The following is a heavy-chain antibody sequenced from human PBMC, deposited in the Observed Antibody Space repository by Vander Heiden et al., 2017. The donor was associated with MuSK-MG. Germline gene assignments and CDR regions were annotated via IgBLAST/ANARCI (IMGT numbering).Heavy chain of an antibody. CDR2: IDYSGTT. CDR1: GGSISSSSGHS. Sequence: QLQLQESGPGLVKPSETLSLTCTASGGSISSSSGHSWAWIREPPGTGLVGIGSIDYSGTTYYKSSLKNRVTISVDTSKNQFSLKLSSVTAADTVVYYCARHSHSGSFSDWGQGTLVTVSS. D-gene: IGHD3-10*01. J-gene: IGHJ4*02. CDR3: ARHSHSGSFSD. V-gene: IGHV4-39*01.